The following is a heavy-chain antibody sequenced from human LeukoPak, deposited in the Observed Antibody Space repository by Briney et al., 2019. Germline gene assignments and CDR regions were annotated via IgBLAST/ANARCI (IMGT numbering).Heavy chain of an antibody. CDR3: TRGLQGIDY. D-gene: IGHD4-11*01. J-gene: IGHJ4*02. Sequence: PGGSLRLSCAPSGFTFSSYWMHWVRQAPGKGLVWVSHINTDGSSTNYADSVKGRFTISRDNAKNTLYLQMNSLGAEDTALYYCTRGLQGIDYWGQGTLVTVSS. V-gene: IGHV3-74*01. CDR1: GFTFSSYW. CDR2: INTDGSST.